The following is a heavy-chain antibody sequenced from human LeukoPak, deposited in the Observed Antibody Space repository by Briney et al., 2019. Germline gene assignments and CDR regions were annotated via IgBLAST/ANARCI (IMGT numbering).Heavy chain of an antibody. Sequence: AASVKVSCKASGGTFSSYAISWVRQAPGQGLEWMGGIIPIFGTANYAQKFQGRVTITTDESTSTAYMEPSSLRSEDTAVYYCASRVLGSHFWSGYYREAYYMDVWGKGTTVTVSS. CDR1: GGTFSSYA. V-gene: IGHV1-69*05. J-gene: IGHJ6*03. CDR3: ASRVLGSHFWSGYYREAYYMDV. D-gene: IGHD3-3*02. CDR2: IIPIFGTA.